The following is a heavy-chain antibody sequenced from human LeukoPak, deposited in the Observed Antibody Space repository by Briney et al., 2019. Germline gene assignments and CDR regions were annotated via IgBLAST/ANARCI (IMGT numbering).Heavy chain of an antibody. Sequence: SETLSLTCTVSGGSMSSYYWSWIRQPPGKGLEWIGYIYYSGSTNYNPSLKSRVTISVDTSKNQFSLKLSSVTAADTAVYYCARQVGGFWATGFDPWGQGTLVTVSS. V-gene: IGHV4-59*01. CDR1: GGSMSSYY. CDR2: IYYSGST. CDR3: ARQVGGFWATGFDP. D-gene: IGHD3-3*01. J-gene: IGHJ5*02.